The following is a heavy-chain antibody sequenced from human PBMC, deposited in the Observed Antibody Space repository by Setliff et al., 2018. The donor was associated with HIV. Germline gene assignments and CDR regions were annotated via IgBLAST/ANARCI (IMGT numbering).Heavy chain of an antibody. CDR1: GYTFTRYF. CDR3: ARGWEGGMDH. V-gene: IGHV1-46*01. D-gene: IGHD1-26*01. CDR2: INPSGGST. J-gene: IGHJ4*02. Sequence: GASVKVSCKASGYTFTRYFMHCVRQAPGQGLEWLGMINPSGGSTWYAQKFQGRVTMTGDTSTNTLYMELSSLRSEDTAVYYCARGWEGGMDHWGQGTLVTVSS.